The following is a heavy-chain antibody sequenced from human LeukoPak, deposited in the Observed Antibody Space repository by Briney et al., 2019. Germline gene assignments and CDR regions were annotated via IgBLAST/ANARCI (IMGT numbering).Heavy chain of an antibody. J-gene: IGHJ4*02. D-gene: IGHD3-10*01. Sequence: SVKVSCKASGGTFSSYAISWVRQAPGQGLEWMGGIIPIFGTANYAQKFQGRVTMTGSTSISTAYMELSSLTSEDTAVYYCARAYYFGSGTYYPPDYWGQGTLLTVSS. V-gene: IGHV1-69*06. CDR2: IIPIFGTA. CDR3: ARAYYFGSGTYYPPDY. CDR1: GGTFSSYA.